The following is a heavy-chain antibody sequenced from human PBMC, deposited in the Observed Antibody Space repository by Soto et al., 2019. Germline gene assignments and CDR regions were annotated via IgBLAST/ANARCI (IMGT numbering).Heavy chain of an antibody. CDR3: TTISLWSYYFDN. J-gene: IGHJ4*02. D-gene: IGHD2-8*02. CDR1: GFSFNNAW. V-gene: IGHV3-15*01. CDR2: IKKETDGGTT. Sequence: EVQLVESGGGLVKPGGSLRLSCAGSGFSFNNAWMSWVRQAPGKGLEWVGRIKKETDGGTTDYAASVKGRFSISRDDSKNTVFLQMNSLRTEDTAVYYCTTISLWSYYFDNWGPGTLVTVSS.